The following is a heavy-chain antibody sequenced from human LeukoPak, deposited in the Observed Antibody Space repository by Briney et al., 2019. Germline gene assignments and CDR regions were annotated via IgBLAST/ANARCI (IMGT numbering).Heavy chain of an antibody. J-gene: IGHJ4*02. D-gene: IGHD6-6*01. CDR3: ARRGIIAARRGFALGY. Sequence: SETLSLTCAVYGGSFSGYYWSWIRQPPGKGLEWIGEINHSGSANYHPSLKSRVTISVDTSKHQLSRKLSSVTAADTAVYYCARRGIIAARRGFALGYWGQGTLVTVSS. CDR2: INHSGSA. V-gene: IGHV4-34*01. CDR1: GGSFSGYY.